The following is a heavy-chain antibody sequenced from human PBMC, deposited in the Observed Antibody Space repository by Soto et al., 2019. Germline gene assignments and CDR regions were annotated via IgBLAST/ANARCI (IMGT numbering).Heavy chain of an antibody. Sequence: QVQLQESGPGVVKPSESLSLTCIVSGGSISTGGFYWSWIRQFPGKGLEWIGQIYYSGSTFYKPSLQSRVTISFDLSENQFSLHLSSVTAADTAGYYCSRREAYGSGSYSRFHPWGQGTLVTVSS. CDR3: SRREAYGSGSYSRFHP. V-gene: IGHV4-31*03. J-gene: IGHJ5*02. CDR1: GGSISTGGFY. CDR2: IYYSGST. D-gene: IGHD3-10*01.